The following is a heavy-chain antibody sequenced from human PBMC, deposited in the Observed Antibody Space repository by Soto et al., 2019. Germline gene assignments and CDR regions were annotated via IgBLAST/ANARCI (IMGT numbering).Heavy chain of an antibody. V-gene: IGHV3-23*01. D-gene: IGHD2-15*01. CDR2: ISGSGGST. CDR1: GFTFSSYA. CDR3: AKDSDGYCSGGSCYPSGYYYGMDV. J-gene: IGHJ6*02. Sequence: GGSLRLSCAASGFTFSSYAMSWVRQAPGKGLEWVSAISGSGGSTYYADSVKGRFTISRDNSKNTLYLQMNSLRAEDTAVYYCAKDSDGYCSGGSCYPSGYYYGMDVWGQGTTVTAP.